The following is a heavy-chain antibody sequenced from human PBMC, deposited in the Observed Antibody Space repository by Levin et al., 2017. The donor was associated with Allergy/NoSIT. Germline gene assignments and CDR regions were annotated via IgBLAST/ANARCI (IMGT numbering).Heavy chain of an antibody. J-gene: IGHJ4*02. V-gene: IGHV3-53*01. CDR1: GFSVSRYF. CDR3: ARDTLGHDH. Sequence: LSGGSLRLSCAVSGFSVSRYFMSWVRQAPGKGLEWVSIVHNGEKTFYADSVKGRFTISRDESKNTLYLQMNFLTAEDTAMYYCARDTLGHDHWGQGTLVTVSS. CDR2: VHNGEKT.